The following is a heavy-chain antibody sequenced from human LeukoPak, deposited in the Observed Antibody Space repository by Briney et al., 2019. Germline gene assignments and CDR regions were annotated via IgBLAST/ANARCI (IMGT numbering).Heavy chain of an antibody. J-gene: IGHJ4*02. V-gene: IGHV4-61*02. CDR1: GGSISSGIHY. D-gene: IGHD1-1*01. CDR2: IYTTGST. CDR3: ARDWNRYAY. Sequence: SETLSLTCSVSGGSISSGIHYWSWIRQPAGKGLEWIGRIYTTGSTNYNPSLKSRVTISVDTSKNQCSLKLNSVTAADTAVYYCARDWNRYAYWGQGTLVTVSS.